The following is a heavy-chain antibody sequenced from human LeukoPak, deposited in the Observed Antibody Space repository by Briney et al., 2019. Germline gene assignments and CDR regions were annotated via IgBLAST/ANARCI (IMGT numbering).Heavy chain of an antibody. CDR2: IYSGGST. Sequence: GGSLRLSCAASGFTVSRNYMSWVRQAPGKGLEWVSVIYSGGSTYYADSVKGRFTISRDNSKNTLYLQMNSLRAEDTAVYYCARSGYSYGSSWFDPWGQGTLVTVSS. CDR3: ARSGYSYGSSWFDP. V-gene: IGHV3-66*01. D-gene: IGHD5-18*01. CDR1: GFTVSRNY. J-gene: IGHJ5*02.